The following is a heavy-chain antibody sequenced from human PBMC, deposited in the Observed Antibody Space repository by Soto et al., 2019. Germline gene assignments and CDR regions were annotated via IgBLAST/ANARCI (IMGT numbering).Heavy chain of an antibody. J-gene: IGHJ6*02. Sequence: PSETLSLTCTVSGGSISSGGYYWSWIRQHPGKGLEWIGYIYYSGSTYYNPSLKSRVTISVDTSKNQFSLKLSSVTAADTAVYYCARSPRADCSGGSCSRYYYYYGMDVWGQGTTVTVSS. CDR3: ARSPRADCSGGSCSRYYYYYGMDV. V-gene: IGHV4-31*03. CDR2: IYYSGST. D-gene: IGHD2-15*01. CDR1: GGSISSGGYY.